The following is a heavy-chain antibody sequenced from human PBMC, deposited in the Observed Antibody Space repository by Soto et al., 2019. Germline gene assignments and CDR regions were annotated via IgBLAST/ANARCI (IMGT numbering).Heavy chain of an antibody. CDR1: GFTFSSYW. CDR3: AREQRGYCSSTSCSPFDY. D-gene: IGHD2-2*01. V-gene: IGHV3-74*01. Sequence: PGGSLRLSCAASGFTFSSYWMHWVRQAPGKGLVWVSRINSDGSSTNYADFVKGRFTMFRDNAKNTLYLQMNSLRAEDTAVYYCAREQRGYCSSTSCSPFDYWGQGTLVTVSS. J-gene: IGHJ4*02. CDR2: INSDGSST.